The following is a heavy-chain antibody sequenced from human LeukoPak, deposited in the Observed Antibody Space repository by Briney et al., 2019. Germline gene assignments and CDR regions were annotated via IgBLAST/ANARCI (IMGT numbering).Heavy chain of an antibody. CDR2: ISSSGRST. CDR3: ARPSNGYSSFDF. D-gene: IGHD3-22*01. J-gene: IGHJ4*02. CDR1: GFTFSSYA. V-gene: IGHV3-23*01. Sequence: GGSLRLSRAASGFTFSSYAMNWVRQAPGKGLEWVSAISSSGRSTYYADSVKGRFTISRDNSKNTLSLQMNSLRAEDTAVYYCARPSNGYSSFDFWGQGTLVTVSS.